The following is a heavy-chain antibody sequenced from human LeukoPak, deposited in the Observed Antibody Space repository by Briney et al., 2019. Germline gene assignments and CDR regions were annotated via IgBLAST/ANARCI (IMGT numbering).Heavy chain of an antibody. J-gene: IGHJ4*02. V-gene: IGHV3-74*01. CDR1: GLTFSSYW. D-gene: IGHD5-18*01. Sequence: PGGSLRLSCAASGLTFSSYWMHWVRQAPGQGLVWVSRINSDVSSTSYADSVRGRLTISRDTATHTLYLQMNSLRAEDTAVYYCASESDTAMALDYWGQGNLVTVSS. CDR3: ASESDTAMALDY. CDR2: INSDVSST.